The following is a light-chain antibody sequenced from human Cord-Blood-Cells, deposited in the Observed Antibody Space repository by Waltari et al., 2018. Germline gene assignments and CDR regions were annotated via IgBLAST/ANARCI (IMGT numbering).Light chain of an antibody. CDR1: SSDVGGYHY. Sequence: QSALTQPASVSGSPGQSITISCTGTSSDVGGYHYVSWYQQHPGKAPKLMIYDVSKRPSGVSHRFSGSKSGNTASLTISGLQAEDEADYYCSSYTSSSTFVFGGGTKLTVL. V-gene: IGLV2-14*01. J-gene: IGLJ2*01. CDR3: SSYTSSSTFV. CDR2: DVS.